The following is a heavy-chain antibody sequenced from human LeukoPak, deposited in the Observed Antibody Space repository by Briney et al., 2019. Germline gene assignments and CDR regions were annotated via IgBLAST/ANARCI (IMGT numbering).Heavy chain of an antibody. CDR3: ARSPVKGGWYGALDF. CDR2: IYDMGST. V-gene: IGHV4-59*02. Sequence: SETLSLTCTVSGGSVYTYYWGWIRQPPGKGLETIGYIYDMGSTNYSPSLKSRVSISIDTSKNQFSLRLDSVAAADTAVCYCARSPVKGGWYGALDFWGRGTMVTVSS. D-gene: IGHD6-19*01. J-gene: IGHJ3*01. CDR1: GGSVYTYY.